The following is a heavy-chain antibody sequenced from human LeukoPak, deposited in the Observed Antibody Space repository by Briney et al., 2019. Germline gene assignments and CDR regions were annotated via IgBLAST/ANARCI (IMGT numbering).Heavy chain of an antibody. CDR2: SYYSGST. CDR3: ARRDQYYFDY. V-gene: IGHV4-39*01. Sequence: SETLSLTCTVSGDSISSSTYYWSWIRQPPGKGLEWIGTSYYSGSTYYNPSLNSRVTISVDTSKNQFSLKLRSVTAADTAVYFCARRDQYYFDYWGQGTLVTVSS. CDR1: GDSISSSTYY. J-gene: IGHJ4*02. D-gene: IGHD2-2*01.